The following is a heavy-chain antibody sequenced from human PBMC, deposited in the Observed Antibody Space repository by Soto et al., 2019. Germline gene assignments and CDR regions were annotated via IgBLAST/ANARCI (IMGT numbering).Heavy chain of an antibody. CDR3: AREYCTNRVCYKVQDYYYGMDV. D-gene: IGHD2-8*01. Sequence: GASVKVSCKASGGTFSSYAISWVRQAPGQGLEWMGGIIPIFGTANYAQKFQGRVTITADESTSTAYMELSSLRSEDTAVYYCAREYCTNRVCYKVQDYYYGMDVWGQGTTVTVSS. CDR2: IIPIFGTA. J-gene: IGHJ6*02. V-gene: IGHV1-69*13. CDR1: GGTFSSYA.